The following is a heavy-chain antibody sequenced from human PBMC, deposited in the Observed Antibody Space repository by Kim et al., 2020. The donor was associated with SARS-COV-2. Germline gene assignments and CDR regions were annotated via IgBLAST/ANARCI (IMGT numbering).Heavy chain of an antibody. J-gene: IGHJ6*02. CDR1: GFTFSNAW. CDR3: TTGFTLTTPYGMDV. V-gene: IGHV3-15*01. CDR2: IKSKTDGGTT. D-gene: IGHD4-17*01. Sequence: GGSLRLSCAASGFTFSNAWMTWVRQAPGKGLEWVGHIKSKTDGGTTDYAAPVKGRFTVSRDDSKNTLYLQMNSLKTEDTAVYYCTTGFTLTTPYGMDVWGQGTTVTVSS.